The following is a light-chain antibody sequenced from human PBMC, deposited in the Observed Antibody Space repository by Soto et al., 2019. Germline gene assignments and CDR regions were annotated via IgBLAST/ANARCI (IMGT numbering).Light chain of an antibody. J-gene: IGKJ3*01. Sequence: DIPMTQSPSSLSASVGDRVTITCRASQSIRGYLSWYQQKPGRAPNLLIYVASTLPSGVPSRFSGSGSGTDFSLTISSLQPEDFATYYCQQGYSSPFAFGPGNKVDIK. CDR3: QQGYSSPFA. CDR2: VAS. CDR1: QSIRGY. V-gene: IGKV1-39*01.